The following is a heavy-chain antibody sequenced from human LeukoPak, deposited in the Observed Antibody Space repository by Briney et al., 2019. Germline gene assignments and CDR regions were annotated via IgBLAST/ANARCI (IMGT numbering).Heavy chain of an antibody. CDR2: INHSGST. J-gene: IGHJ4*02. V-gene: IGHV4-34*01. CDR3: ARDRGTYGDYIFDY. D-gene: IGHD4-17*01. Sequence: SETLSLACAVYGGSFSGYYWSWIRQPPGKGLEWIGEINHSGSTNYNPSLKSRVTISVDTSKNQFSLKLSSVTAADTAVYYCARDRGTYGDYIFDYWGQGTLVTVSS. CDR1: GGSFSGYY.